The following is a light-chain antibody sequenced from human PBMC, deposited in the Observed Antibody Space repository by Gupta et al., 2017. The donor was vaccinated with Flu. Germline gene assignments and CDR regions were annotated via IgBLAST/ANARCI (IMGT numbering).Light chain of an antibody. J-gene: IGKJ2*04. CDR3: QQGNDFPRS. Sequence: IHMTPCPSVLSASSGDKVTLTCRASEDTGSWLGWYQQKPGKAPNLLIYAASNLQSGVPSRFSGSGSGTDFSLTISGLQPEDSGTYYCQQGNDFPRSFGQGTKLEIK. CDR1: EDTGSW. V-gene: IGKV1-12*01. CDR2: AAS.